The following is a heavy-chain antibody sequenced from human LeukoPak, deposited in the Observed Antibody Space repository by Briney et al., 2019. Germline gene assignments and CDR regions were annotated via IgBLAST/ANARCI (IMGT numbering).Heavy chain of an antibody. CDR3: ARGVPWYDILTGNWFDP. D-gene: IGHD3-9*01. CDR2: ISAYNGNT. V-gene: IGHV1-18*01. J-gene: IGHJ5*02. Sequence: GASVKVSCKASGDTFTSYGISWVRQAPGQGLEWMGWISAYNGNTNYAQKLQGRVTMTTDTSTSTAYMELRSLRSDDTAVYYCARGVPWYDILTGNWFDPWGQGTLVTVSS. CDR1: GDTFTSYG.